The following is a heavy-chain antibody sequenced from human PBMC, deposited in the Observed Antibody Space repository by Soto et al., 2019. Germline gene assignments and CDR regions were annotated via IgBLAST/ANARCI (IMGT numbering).Heavy chain of an antibody. J-gene: IGHJ4*02. CDR1: GFTFSTCN. Sequence: EVQLVESGGGLVKPGGSLRLSCAASGFTFSTCNMNWVRQAPGKGLEWVSSISGSSRNMYYADSVKGRFTISRDNAKNSLYLQMNSLRAEDTAVYYCARDNGYDAATLDYWGQGTLVTVSS. V-gene: IGHV3-21*02. D-gene: IGHD5-12*01. CDR3: ARDNGYDAATLDY. CDR2: ISGSSRNM.